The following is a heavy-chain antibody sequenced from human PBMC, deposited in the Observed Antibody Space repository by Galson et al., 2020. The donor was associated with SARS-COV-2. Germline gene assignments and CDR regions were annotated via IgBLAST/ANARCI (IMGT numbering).Heavy chain of an antibody. J-gene: IGHJ6*02. V-gene: IGHV3-72*01. Sequence: GESLKISCAGPGFTFSNHYMDWVRQAPGKRLEWVGRARNEANSYTTEYAASVKGRFTISRDDSKNSLYLEMNSLKTEDTAVYFCARDRGFCSGGNCYYYGMDVWGQGTTVTVSS. CDR3: ARDRGFCSGGNCYYYGMDV. CDR1: GFTFSNHY. CDR2: ARNEANSYTT. D-gene: IGHD2-15*01.